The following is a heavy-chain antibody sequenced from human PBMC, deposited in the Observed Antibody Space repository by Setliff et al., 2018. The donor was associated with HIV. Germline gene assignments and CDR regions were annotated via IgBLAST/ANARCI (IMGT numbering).Heavy chain of an antibody. D-gene: IGHD4-4*01. Sequence: QSGGSLRLSCAASGFTFSSFGMHWVRQAPGKGLEWVSFIQYDGSNKYYAESVKGRFTISRDNSNNTVYLQMNSLRAEDTAMYYCAKTQTVITVYGPFDSWGQGTPVTVS. CDR3: AKTQTVITVYGPFDS. V-gene: IGHV3-30*02. J-gene: IGHJ4*02. CDR1: GFTFSSFG. CDR2: IQYDGSNK.